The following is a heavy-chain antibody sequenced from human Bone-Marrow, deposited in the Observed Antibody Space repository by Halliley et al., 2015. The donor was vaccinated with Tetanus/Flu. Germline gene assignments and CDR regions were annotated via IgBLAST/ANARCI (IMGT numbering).Heavy chain of an antibody. CDR2: IYYTGST. J-gene: IGHJ4*02. CDR3: ARGGGIYDSNFYYDF. Sequence: TLSLTCSVPGSSISPYYWSWIRQTPGKELDWIGYIYYTGSTNYNPALKSRVSLSVDTSKHQFSLKLTSVTAADTAVYYCARGGGIYDSNFYYDFWGQGALVPVPS. CDR1: GSSISPYY. D-gene: IGHD3-22*01. V-gene: IGHV4-59*01.